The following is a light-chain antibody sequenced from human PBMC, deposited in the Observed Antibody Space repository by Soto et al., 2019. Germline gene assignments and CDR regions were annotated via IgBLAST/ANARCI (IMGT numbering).Light chain of an antibody. Sequence: EFVLTQSPGTLSLSQGEGVTISCRASQSVNSANLAWYQQKPGQAPRLLMYGASVRATGIPDRFSGGGSGTDFTLTFSRLEPEDFAVYYCQHYDRSVPITFGQGTRLEIK. CDR2: GAS. CDR3: QHYDRSVPIT. CDR1: QSVNSAN. J-gene: IGKJ5*01. V-gene: IGKV3-20*01.